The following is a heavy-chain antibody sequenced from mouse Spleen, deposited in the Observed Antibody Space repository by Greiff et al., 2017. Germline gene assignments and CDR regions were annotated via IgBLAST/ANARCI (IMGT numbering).Heavy chain of an antibody. Sequence: VQLKQSGPELVKPGASVKISCKASGYSFTGYYMNWVKQSPEKSLEWIGEINPSTGGTTYNQKFKAKATLTVDKSSSTAYMQLKSLTSEDSAVYYCAREGGPYYFDYWGQGTTLTVSS. J-gene: IGHJ2*01. CDR2: INPSTGGT. V-gene: IGHV1-42*01. CDR1: GYSFTGYY. CDR3: AREGGPYYFDY.